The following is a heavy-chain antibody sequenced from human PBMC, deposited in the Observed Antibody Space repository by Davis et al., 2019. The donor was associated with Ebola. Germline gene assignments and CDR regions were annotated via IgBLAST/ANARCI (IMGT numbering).Heavy chain of an antibody. CDR2: TNPSGGTT. V-gene: IGHV1-46*01. Sequence: ASVKVSCKASGYTFTSYYMHWVRQAPGQGLEWMGITNPSGGTTSYAQKSQGRVTMTRDTSTSTVYMELSSLRSEDTAVYYCGGGWLVLPNYWGQGTLVTVSS. J-gene: IGHJ4*02. CDR1: GYTFTSYY. D-gene: IGHD6-19*01. CDR3: GGGWLVLPNY.